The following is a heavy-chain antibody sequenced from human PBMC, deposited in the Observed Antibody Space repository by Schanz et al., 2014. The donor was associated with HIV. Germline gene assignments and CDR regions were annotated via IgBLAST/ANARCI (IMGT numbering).Heavy chain of an antibody. J-gene: IGHJ6*02. D-gene: IGHD3-10*01. CDR2: IGGSRGGT. Sequence: VQLVESGGGLVKPGGSLRLSCAASGFTFSSYTMTWVRQAPGKGLEWVSGIGGSRGGTYYADSVKGRFTISRDNSKNTMFLQMNSLRVEDTAIYYCAKIRGTRGAYDGMDVWGQGTTVTVSS. V-gene: IGHV3-23*04. CDR1: GFTFSSYT. CDR3: AKIRGTRGAYDGMDV.